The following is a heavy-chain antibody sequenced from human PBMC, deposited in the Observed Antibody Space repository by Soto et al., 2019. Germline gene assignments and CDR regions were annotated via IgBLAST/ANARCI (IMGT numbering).Heavy chain of an antibody. J-gene: IGHJ4*02. D-gene: IGHD6-6*01. CDR3: AKSQEGSSALSGFDY. V-gene: IGHV3-23*01. CDR1: GFTFSSYA. Sequence: EVQLLESGGGLVQPGGSLRLSCAASGFTFSSYAMSWVRQAPGKGLEWVSAISGSGGSTYYADSVKGRFTISSDNSKNTLYLQMNSLRAEDTAVYYCAKSQEGSSALSGFDYWGQGTLVTVSS. CDR2: ISGSGGST.